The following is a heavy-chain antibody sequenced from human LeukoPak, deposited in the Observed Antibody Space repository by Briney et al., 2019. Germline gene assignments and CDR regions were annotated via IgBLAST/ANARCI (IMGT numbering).Heavy chain of an antibody. D-gene: IGHD3-10*01. CDR1: GYTFTGYY. CDR2: INPNSGGT. J-gene: IGHJ4*02. Sequence: GASVKVSCKASGYTFTGYYIHWVRQAPGQGLEWMGWINPNSGGTNYAQKFQGRVTMTRDTSISTAYMELSRLRSDDTAVYYCARGSRPITMVRGVSDYWGQGTLVTVSS. CDR3: ARGSRPITMVRGVSDY. V-gene: IGHV1-2*02.